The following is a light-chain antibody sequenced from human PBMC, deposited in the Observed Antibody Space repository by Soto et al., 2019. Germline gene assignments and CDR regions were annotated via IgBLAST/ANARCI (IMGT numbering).Light chain of an antibody. V-gene: IGKV3-20*01. J-gene: IGKJ2*01. CDR2: DAF. Sequence: EIVLTQSPGTLSLSPGERATLSCRASQSVSSSSLAWYQHKPGQAPRLLIYDAFSRATDIPDKFSGSGSGTDCTLTISRLDPEDFAVYYCQHYGSSPPQYTFGQGTKLEI. CDR1: QSVSSSS. CDR3: QHYGSSPPQYT.